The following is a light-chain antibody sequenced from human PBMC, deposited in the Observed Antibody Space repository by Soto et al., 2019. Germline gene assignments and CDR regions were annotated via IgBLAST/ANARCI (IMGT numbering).Light chain of an antibody. CDR2: DAS. CDR3: QHYDSSLWT. Sequence: EVVLTQSPGTLSLSPGERATLSCRASQSVSNTCLAWYQQKPGQAPRLLIYDASSRATGIPDRFSGSGSGTDVTLTISRLEPEDFAVYYCQHYDSSLWTFGQGTQVEIK. CDR1: QSVSNTC. J-gene: IGKJ1*01. V-gene: IGKV3-20*01.